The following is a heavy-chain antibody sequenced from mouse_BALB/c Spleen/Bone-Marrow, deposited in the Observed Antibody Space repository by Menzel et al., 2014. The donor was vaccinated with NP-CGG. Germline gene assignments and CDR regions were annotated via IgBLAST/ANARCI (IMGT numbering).Heavy chain of an antibody. V-gene: IGHV4-1*02. Sequence: DVQPQESGGGLVQPGGSLKLSCAASGSDFSRFWMTWVRQAPGKGLEWIGEINPDSITINYTPSLKDKFIISRDNSKNTLYLQMGKVRSEDTALYYCARLHYYGYVAYWGQGTSVTVSS. CDR3: ARLHYYGYVAY. CDR1: GSDFSRFW. J-gene: IGHJ4*01. CDR2: INPDSITI. D-gene: IGHD1-2*01.